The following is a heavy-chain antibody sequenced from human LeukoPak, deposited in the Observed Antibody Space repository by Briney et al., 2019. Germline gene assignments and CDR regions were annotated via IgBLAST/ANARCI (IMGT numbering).Heavy chain of an antibody. V-gene: IGHV3-7*04. CDR3: ARDSTLSNY. CDR2: IKYDGSET. Sequence: GGSLRLSCAASGLTFSSYWMTWVRQAPGKGLEGVATIKYDGSETYYVDSVRGRFSISRDNAKNSLYLQMNSLSAEDTAVYYCARDSTLSNYWGQGTLVTVSS. CDR1: GLTFSSYW. D-gene: IGHD3-16*01. J-gene: IGHJ4*02.